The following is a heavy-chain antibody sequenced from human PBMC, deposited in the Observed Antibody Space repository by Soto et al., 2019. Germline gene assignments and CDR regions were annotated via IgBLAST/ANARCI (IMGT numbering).Heavy chain of an antibody. CDR2: INHSGST. D-gene: IGHD6-13*01. J-gene: IGHJ5*02. V-gene: IGHV4-34*01. CDR1: GGSFSGYY. CDR3: ARGRVAAAAGFDP. Sequence: SETLSLTCSVYGGSFSGYYWSWIRQPPGKGLEWIGEINHSGSTNYNPSLKSRVTISVDTSKNQFSLKLSSVTAADTAVYYCARGRVAAAAGFDPWGQGTLVTVS.